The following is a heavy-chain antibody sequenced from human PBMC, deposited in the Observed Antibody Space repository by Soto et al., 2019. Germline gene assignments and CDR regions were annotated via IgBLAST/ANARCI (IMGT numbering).Heavy chain of an antibody. CDR2: ISGSGGST. D-gene: IGHD6-6*01. J-gene: IGHJ6*02. CDR1: GFTFSSYA. V-gene: IGHV3-23*01. Sequence: EVQLLESGGGLVQPGGSLRLSCAASGFTFSSYAMSWVRQAPGKGLEWVSAISGSGGSTYYADSVKGRFTISRDNSKNTLYLQMNSLRAEDTAVYYYAKGRPLYSSSSRDYYGMDVWGQGTTVTVSS. CDR3: AKGRPLYSSSSRDYYGMDV.